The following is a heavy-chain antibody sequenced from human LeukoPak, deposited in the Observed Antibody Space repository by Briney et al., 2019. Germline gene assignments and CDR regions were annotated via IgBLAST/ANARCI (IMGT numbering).Heavy chain of an antibody. CDR1: GFPFSNYA. D-gene: IGHD1-26*01. J-gene: IGHJ1*01. CDR2: ISGDDANT. Sequence: GGSLRLSCAASGFPFSNYAMSWVRQAPGEGLEWVSVISGDDANTYYADSVKGRFTISRDNSKNTLYLQMNSLRAEDTAVYYCARDSGSYPATQHWGQGTLVTVSS. CDR3: ARDSGSYPATQH. V-gene: IGHV3-23*01.